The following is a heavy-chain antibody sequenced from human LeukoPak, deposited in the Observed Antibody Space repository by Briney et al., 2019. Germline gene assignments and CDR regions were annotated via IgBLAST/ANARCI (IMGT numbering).Heavy chain of an antibody. D-gene: IGHD4-17*01. CDR3: ASLNYTVTTEVRFDP. V-gene: IGHV4-39*07. Sequence: SETLSLTCTVSGGSTSSSSYYWGWIRQPPGKGLEWIGSIYYSGSTYYNPSLKSRVTISVDTSKNQFSLKLSSVTAADTAVYYCASLNYTVTTEVRFDPWGQGTLVTVSS. CDR2: IYYSGST. J-gene: IGHJ5*02. CDR1: GGSTSSSSYY.